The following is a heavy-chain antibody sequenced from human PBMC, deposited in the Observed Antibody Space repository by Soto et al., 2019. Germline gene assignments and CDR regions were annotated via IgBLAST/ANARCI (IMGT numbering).Heavy chain of an antibody. V-gene: IGHV1-18*01. CDR2: ISAYNGNT. Sequence: AAVKVSCKASGYTFSSNSISWVRQAPGQGLEWMGWISAYNGNTNYAQNLQGRVTMTTDTSTNTAYMELGSLRSDDTAVYYCARDAGRFSPMDVWGKGTTVTVSS. D-gene: IGHD4-17*01. CDR3: ARDAGRFSPMDV. CDR1: GYTFSSNS. J-gene: IGHJ6*04.